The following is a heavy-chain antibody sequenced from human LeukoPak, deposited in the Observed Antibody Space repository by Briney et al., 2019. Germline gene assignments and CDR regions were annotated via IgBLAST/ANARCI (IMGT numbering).Heavy chain of an antibody. CDR1: GYTFTDYY. CDR2: INPNTGGT. V-gene: IGHV1-2*02. CDR3: ARSTGRFCSGFSCYGNDY. J-gene: IGHJ4*02. D-gene: IGHD2-15*01. Sequence: ASVKVSCKTTGYTFTDYYMHWVRQAPGQGLEWMGWINPNTGGTNYAQKFQGRVTMTRDTSISTVYMELSRLRFDDTAMYYCARSTGRFCSGFSCYGNDYWGQGTLVTVSS.